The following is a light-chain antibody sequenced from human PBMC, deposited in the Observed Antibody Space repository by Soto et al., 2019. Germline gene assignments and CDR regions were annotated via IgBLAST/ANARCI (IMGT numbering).Light chain of an antibody. Sequence: QSVLTQPPSVSAAPGQKVTISCSGSSSNIGKNYVSWYQQLPGTAPKLIIYDNNKRPSGIPDRFSGSKSGTSATLGITGLQTGEEADYYCGTWDTSLSAGVFGGGTKVTVL. CDR3: GTWDTSLSAGV. CDR2: DNN. J-gene: IGLJ3*02. CDR1: SSNIGKNY. V-gene: IGLV1-51*01.